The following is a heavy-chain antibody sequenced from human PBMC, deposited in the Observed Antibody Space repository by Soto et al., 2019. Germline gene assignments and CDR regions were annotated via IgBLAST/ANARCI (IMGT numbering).Heavy chain of an antibody. V-gene: IGHV1-69*12. J-gene: IGHJ4*02. Sequence: QVQLVQSGAEVKKPGSSVKVSCKASGGTFSSYAISWVRQAPGQGLEWMGGIIPIFGTADYAQKFQGRVTITADESTSTASMELSSLRSEDTAVYYCARDGGVYDYSPFDYWGQGALVTVSS. CDR1: GGTFSSYA. CDR2: IIPIFGTA. CDR3: ARDGGVYDYSPFDY. D-gene: IGHD4-4*01.